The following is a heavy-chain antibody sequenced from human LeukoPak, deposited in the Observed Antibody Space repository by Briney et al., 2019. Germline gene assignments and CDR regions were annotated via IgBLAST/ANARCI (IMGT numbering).Heavy chain of an antibody. Sequence: PGGSLRLSCAASGFTVSSNYMSWVRQAPGKGLEWVSIIYSGGSTFYADSVKGRFTISRDNSKNTLYLQMNSLRAEDTAVYYCAKGAYCGGDCYSTYDFDYWGQGTLVTVSS. CDR2: IYSGGST. CDR3: AKGAYCGGDCYSTYDFDY. V-gene: IGHV3-53*01. J-gene: IGHJ4*02. CDR1: GFTVSSNY. D-gene: IGHD2-21*02.